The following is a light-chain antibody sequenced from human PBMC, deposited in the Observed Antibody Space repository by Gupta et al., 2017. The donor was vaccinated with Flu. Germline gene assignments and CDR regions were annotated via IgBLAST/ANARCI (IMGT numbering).Light chain of an antibody. V-gene: IGLV2-14*01. Sequence: QSALTQPASVSGSPGQSITISCTGTSSDVGGYNYVSWYQQHPGKAPKLMIYEVSSRPSGVSNRFSGSKSVNTASLTISGLQAEDEADYYCSSYTSSSTYVFGTGTKVTVL. J-gene: IGLJ1*01. CDR3: SSYTSSSTYV. CDR2: EVS. CDR1: SSDVGGYNY.